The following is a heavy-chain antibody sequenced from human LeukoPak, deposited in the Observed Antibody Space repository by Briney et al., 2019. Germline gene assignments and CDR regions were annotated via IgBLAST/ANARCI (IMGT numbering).Heavy chain of an antibody. Sequence: GGTLRLSCAASGFTFSSYSMNWVRQAPGKGLEWVSYISSSSSTIYYADSVKGRFTISRDNAKNSLYLQMNSLRAEDTAVYYCARDLGTIPDYWGQGTLVTVSS. D-gene: IGHD2-2*02. CDR2: ISSSSSTI. J-gene: IGHJ4*02. CDR3: ARDLGTIPDY. V-gene: IGHV3-48*01. CDR1: GFTFSSYS.